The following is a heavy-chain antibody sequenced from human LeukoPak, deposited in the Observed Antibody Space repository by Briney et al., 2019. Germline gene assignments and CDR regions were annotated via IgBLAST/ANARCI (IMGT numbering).Heavy chain of an antibody. CDR3: TRVGYIDEGIDY. Sequence: GGSLRLSCAASGFTFSSYWMNWARQAPGKGLEWVASINHNGNVNYYVDSVKGRFTISRDNAKNSLYLQMNSLRAEDTAIYYCTRVGYIDEGIDYWGQGTLVTVSS. V-gene: IGHV3-7*04. CDR1: GFTFSSYW. J-gene: IGHJ4*02. D-gene: IGHD5-24*01. CDR2: INHNGNVN.